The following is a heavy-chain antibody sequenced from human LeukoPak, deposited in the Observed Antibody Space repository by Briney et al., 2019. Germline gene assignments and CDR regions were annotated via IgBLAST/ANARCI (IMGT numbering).Heavy chain of an antibody. V-gene: IGHV3-23*01. Sequence: GASLRLSCAASGFTFSSYAMSWVRQAPGKGLEWVSAISGSGGSTYYADSVKGRFTISRDNSKNTLYLQMNSLRAEDTAVYYCAKGQAAAIVGMDVWGKGTTVTVSS. CDR3: AKGQAAAIVGMDV. J-gene: IGHJ6*04. CDR1: GFTFSSYA. CDR2: ISGSGGST. D-gene: IGHD6-13*01.